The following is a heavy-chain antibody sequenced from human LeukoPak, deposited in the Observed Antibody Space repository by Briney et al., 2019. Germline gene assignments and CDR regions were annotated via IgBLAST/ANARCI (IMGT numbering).Heavy chain of an antibody. CDR3: ARDNGYCSGGSCYTRNWFDP. V-gene: IGHV1-3*01. CDR2: INAGNGNT. Sequence: ASVKVSCKASGYTFTSYAMHWVRQAPGQRLEWMGWINAGNGNTKYSQKFQGRVTITRDTSASTAYMELSSLRSEDTAVYYCARDNGYCSGGSCYTRNWFDPWGQGTLVTASS. J-gene: IGHJ5*02. D-gene: IGHD2-15*01. CDR1: GYTFTSYA.